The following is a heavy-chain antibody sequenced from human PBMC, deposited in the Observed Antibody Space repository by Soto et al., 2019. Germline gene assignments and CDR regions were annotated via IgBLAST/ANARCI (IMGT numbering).Heavy chain of an antibody. Sequence: SVKVSCKASGGTFSSYAISWVRQAPGQGLEWMGGIIPIFGTANYAQKIQGRVTITADESTSTAYMKLSSLRSEDTAVNYCERVKEVQYYDSSGYAYWGQGTLVTVSS. J-gene: IGHJ4*02. CDR2: IIPIFGTA. V-gene: IGHV1-69*13. CDR1: GGTFSSYA. D-gene: IGHD3-22*01. CDR3: ERVKEVQYYDSSGYAY.